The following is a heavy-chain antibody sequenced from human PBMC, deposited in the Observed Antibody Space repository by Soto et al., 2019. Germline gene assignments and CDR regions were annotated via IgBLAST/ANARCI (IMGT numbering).Heavy chain of an antibody. CDR3: ARDYIVVVPAATYYYGMDV. J-gene: IGHJ6*02. CDR1: GFTFSSYS. D-gene: IGHD2-2*01. CDR2: ISSSSSYI. Sequence: GGSLRLSCAASGFTFSSYSMNWVRQAPGKGLEWVSSISSSSSYIYYADSVKGRFTISRDNAKNSQYLQMNSLRAEDTAVYYCARDYIVVVPAATYYYGMDVWGQGTTVTVSS. V-gene: IGHV3-21*01.